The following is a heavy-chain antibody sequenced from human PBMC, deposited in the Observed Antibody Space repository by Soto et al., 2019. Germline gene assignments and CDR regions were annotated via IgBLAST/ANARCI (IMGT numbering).Heavy chain of an antibody. D-gene: IGHD6-13*01. CDR3: ARGDSTAAAGNWFDP. CDR1: GYTFTGYY. Sequence: ASVKVSCKASGYTFTGYYMHWVRQAPGQGLEWMGWINPNSGGTNYAQKFQGWVTMTRDTSISTAYMELSRLRSDDTAVYYCARGDSTAAAGNWFDPWGQGTLVTVSS. V-gene: IGHV1-2*04. J-gene: IGHJ5*02. CDR2: INPNSGGT.